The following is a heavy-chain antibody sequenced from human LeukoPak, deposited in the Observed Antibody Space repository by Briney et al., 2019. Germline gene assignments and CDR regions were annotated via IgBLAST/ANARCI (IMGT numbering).Heavy chain of an antibody. Sequence: GESRKISCKGSGYSSTSYWFGWARQMPGKGLEWMRIIYPGDSDTRYSPSFQGQVTISADKSISTAYLYWSSLKPSDTTMKDCASAECYCGSASYPGDFDFCCWGTLVIVSS. V-gene: IGHV5-51*01. J-gene: IGHJ4*02. CDR3: ASAECYCGSASYPGDFDF. CDR1: GYSSTSYW. D-gene: IGHD2-2*01. CDR2: IYPGDSDT.